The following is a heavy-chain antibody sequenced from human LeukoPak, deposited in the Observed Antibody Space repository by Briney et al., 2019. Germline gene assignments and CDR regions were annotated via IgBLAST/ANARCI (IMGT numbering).Heavy chain of an antibody. CDR3: ARDPRPRWPPYFFDY. J-gene: IGHJ4*02. D-gene: IGHD4-23*01. CDR2: IYYSGST. V-gene: IGHV4-39*07. Sequence: TSETLSLTCTVSGGSISSSSYYWGWIRQPPGKGLEWIGSIYYSGSTYYNPSLQSRVTISVDTSKNQLSLNLNSVTAADTAVYYCARDPRPRWPPYFFDYWGQGTLVTVSS. CDR1: GGSISSSSYY.